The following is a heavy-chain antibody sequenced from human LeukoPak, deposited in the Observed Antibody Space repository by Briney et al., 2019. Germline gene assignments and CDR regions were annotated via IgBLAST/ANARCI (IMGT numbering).Heavy chain of an antibody. Sequence: SETLSLTCTVSGGSISSYYWNWIRQPPGKGLEWIGYIYYSGSTNYNPSLKSRVTISVDTSKNQFSLKLSSVTAADTAVYYCATGGYNSGWYSGSFDYWGQGTQVTVSS. CDR1: GGSISSYY. CDR3: ATGGYNSGWYSGSFDY. CDR2: IYYSGST. V-gene: IGHV4-59*08. J-gene: IGHJ4*02. D-gene: IGHD6-19*01.